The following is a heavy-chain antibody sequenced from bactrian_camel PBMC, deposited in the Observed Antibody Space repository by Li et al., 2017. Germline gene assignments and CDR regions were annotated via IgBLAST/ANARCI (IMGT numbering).Heavy chain of an antibody. Sequence: HVQLVESGGGSVQSGGSLRLSCVSSVGINGRYCMAWFRQAPEKEREGVAIITGDDTSYADSVKGRATISLDNAKNTLYLQLNSLKPEDTAMYYCAAQNAWRHGMRRQCNLTASAQHFWGQGTQVTVS. CDR3: AAQNAWRHGMRRQCNLTASAQHF. CDR2: ITGDDT. V-gene: IGHV3S53*01. J-gene: IGHJ4*01. CDR1: VGINGRYC. D-gene: IGHD1*01.